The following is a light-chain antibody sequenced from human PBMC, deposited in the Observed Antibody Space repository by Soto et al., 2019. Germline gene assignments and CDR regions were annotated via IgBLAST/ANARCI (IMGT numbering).Light chain of an antibody. V-gene: IGKV3-11*01. CDR2: DAS. J-gene: IGKJ1*01. CDR3: QQCGSSPGT. CDR1: QSVSSY. Sequence: EIVLTQSPATLSLSPGERATLSCRASQSVSSYLAWYQQKPGQAPRLLIYDASNRATGIPARFSGSGSGTDFTLTISRLEPEDFAVYYCQQCGSSPGTFGQGTKVDI.